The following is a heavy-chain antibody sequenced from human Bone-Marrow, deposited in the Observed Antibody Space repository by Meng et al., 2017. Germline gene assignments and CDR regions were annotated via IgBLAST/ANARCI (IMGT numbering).Heavy chain of an antibody. CDR2: INHSGST. CDR3: ARGGYCSGGSCN. V-gene: IGHV4-34*01. Sequence: QVQLQQWGAGLLKPSETLSLTCAVYGGSFSGYYWSWIRQPPGKGLEWIGEINHSGSTNYNPSLKSRVTISVDTSKNQFSLKLSSVTAADTAVYYCARGGYCSGGSCNRGQGTLVTVSS. CDR1: GGSFSGYY. J-gene: IGHJ4*02. D-gene: IGHD2-15*01.